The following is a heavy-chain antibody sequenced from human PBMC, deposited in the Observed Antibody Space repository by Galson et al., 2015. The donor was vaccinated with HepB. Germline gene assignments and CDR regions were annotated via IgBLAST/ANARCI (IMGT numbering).Heavy chain of an antibody. CDR2: ISAYNGNT. CDR1: GYTFNTYG. V-gene: IGHV1-18*01. Sequence: SVKVSCKASGYTFNTYGISWVRQAPGQGLEWLGWISAYNGNTNYAQKLQGRVTMTTDTSTSTAYMELRSLRSDDTAVYYCARTHRGYGMDVWGQGSTVTVSS. CDR3: ARTHRGYGMDV. J-gene: IGHJ6*02.